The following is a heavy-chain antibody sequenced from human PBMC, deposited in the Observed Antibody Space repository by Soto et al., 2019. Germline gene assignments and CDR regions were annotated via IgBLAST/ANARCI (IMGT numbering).Heavy chain of an antibody. CDR2: ISYDGSNK. V-gene: IGHV3-30*18. Sequence: GGSLRLSCAASGFTFSSYGMHWVRQAPGKGLEWVAVISYDGSNKYYADSVKGRFTISRDNSKNTLYLQMNSLRAEDTAVYYCAKDTVLPAAMVSYFDYWGQGTLVTVSS. CDR3: AKDTVLPAAMVSYFDY. CDR1: GFTFSSYG. J-gene: IGHJ4*02. D-gene: IGHD2-2*01.